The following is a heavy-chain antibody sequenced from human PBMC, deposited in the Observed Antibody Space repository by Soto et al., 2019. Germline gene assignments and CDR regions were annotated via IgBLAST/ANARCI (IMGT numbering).Heavy chain of an antibody. CDR1: GGTFSSYA. V-gene: IGHV1-69*01. CDR3: ARGVVITDYYYYYYGMDV. D-gene: IGHD3-22*01. Sequence: QVQLVQSGAEVKKPGSSVKVSCKASGGTFSSYAISWVRQAPGQGLEWMGGIIPLFGTANYAQKFQGRVTLTADEYTSTAYMELSSVRSEDTAVYYCARGVVITDYYYYYYGMDVWGQGTTVTVSS. J-gene: IGHJ6*02. CDR2: IIPLFGTA.